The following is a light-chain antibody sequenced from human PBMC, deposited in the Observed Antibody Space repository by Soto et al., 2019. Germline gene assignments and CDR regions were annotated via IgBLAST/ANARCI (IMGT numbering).Light chain of an antibody. CDR3: CSFAGGDKFYV. CDR1: SSDFGGYDY. Sequence: QSALTQPPSASGSPGQSVTISCTGTSSDFGGYDYVSWYQQHPGKAPKLIIYEVNKRPSGIPDRCSASKSGNTASLTVSGLQAEDEADYYCCSFAGGDKFYVFGTGTKLTVL. J-gene: IGLJ1*01. CDR2: EVN. V-gene: IGLV2-8*01.